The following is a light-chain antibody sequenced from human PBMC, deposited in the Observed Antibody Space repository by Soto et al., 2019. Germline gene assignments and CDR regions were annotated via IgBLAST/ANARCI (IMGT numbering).Light chain of an antibody. Sequence: DIQMTQSPSTLSASVGDRVTIPCRASQSISSWLAWYQQKPGKAPKLLIYDASSLESGVPSRFSGSGSGTEFTLTISSLQPDDFATYYCQQYNSYQPAFGQGTKVEIK. CDR3: QQYNSYQPA. CDR2: DAS. J-gene: IGKJ1*01. V-gene: IGKV1-5*01. CDR1: QSISSW.